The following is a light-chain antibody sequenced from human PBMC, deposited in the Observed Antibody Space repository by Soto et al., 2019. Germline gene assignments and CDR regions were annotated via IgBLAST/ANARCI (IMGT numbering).Light chain of an antibody. V-gene: IGLV2-14*01. CDR1: SSDVGGYNY. CDR2: DVS. Sequence: QSALTQPASVSASPGQSITISCTGTSSDVGGYNYVSWYQQHPGKAPKLMIYDVSNRPSGVSNRFSGSKSGNTASLTISGLQAEDEADYYCSSYPSSSTLVVFGGGTKLTVL. CDR3: SSYPSSSTLVV. J-gene: IGLJ2*01.